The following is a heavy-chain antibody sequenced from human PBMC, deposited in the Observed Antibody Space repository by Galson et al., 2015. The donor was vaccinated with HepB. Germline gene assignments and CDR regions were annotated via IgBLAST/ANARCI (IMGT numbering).Heavy chain of an antibody. V-gene: IGHV4-30-4*01. CDR1: GGSISNGDYY. CDR2: IYYSGST. Sequence: TLSLTCTVSGGSISNGDYYWSWIRQPPGKGLEWIGYIYYSGSTVYNPSLKTRVTISVDTSKNQFSLKLTSVTAADTAVYYCARVLRLLEWPKPEGYFDYWGQGTLVTVSS. CDR3: ARVLRLLEWPKPEGYFDY. J-gene: IGHJ4*02. D-gene: IGHD3-3*01.